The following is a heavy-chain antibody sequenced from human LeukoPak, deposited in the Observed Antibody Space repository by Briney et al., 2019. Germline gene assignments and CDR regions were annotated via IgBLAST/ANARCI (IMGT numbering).Heavy chain of an antibody. D-gene: IGHD3-10*01. CDR3: ARGPDVLLRFGELLSRPGYFDY. J-gene: IGHJ4*02. Sequence: GRSLRLSCAASGFTFSSYAMHWVRQAPGKGLEWVAVISYDGSNKYYADSVKGRFTISRDNSKNTLYLQMNSLRAEDTAVYYCARGPDVLLRFGELLSRPGYFDYWGQGTLVTVSS. V-gene: IGHV3-30*04. CDR1: GFTFSSYA. CDR2: ISYDGSNK.